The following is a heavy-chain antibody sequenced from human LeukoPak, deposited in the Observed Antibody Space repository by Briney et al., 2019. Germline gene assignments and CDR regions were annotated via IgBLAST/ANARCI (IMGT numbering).Heavy chain of an antibody. J-gene: IGHJ4*02. Sequence: GGSLRLSCAASGFTFSSYAMHWVRQAPGKGLEWVAVISYDGSNKYYAGSVKGRFTISRDNSKKTVSLQMSSLRAGDTAVYYCAKDWGYDSGTYLDSWGQGIRVTVSS. CDR1: GFTFSSYA. CDR3: AKDWGYDSGTYLDS. V-gene: IGHV3-30-3*01. CDR2: ISYDGSNK. D-gene: IGHD3-10*01.